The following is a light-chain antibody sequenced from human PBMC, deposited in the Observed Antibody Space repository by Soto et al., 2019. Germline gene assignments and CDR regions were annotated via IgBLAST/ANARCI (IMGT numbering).Light chain of an antibody. CDR1: SFKN. J-gene: IGLJ1*01. CDR3: ISYTSASTFV. Sequence: QSALPQPASVSGSPGQSITISCTGTSFKNVSWYQQHPGQAPKLMIFEVSNRPSGVANRFSGSKSGNTASLTISGLQGEDEADYYCISYTSASTFVFGTGTKVTVL. CDR2: EVS. V-gene: IGLV2-14*01.